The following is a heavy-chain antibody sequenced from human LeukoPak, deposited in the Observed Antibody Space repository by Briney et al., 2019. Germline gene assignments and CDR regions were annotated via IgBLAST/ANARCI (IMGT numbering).Heavy chain of an antibody. CDR3: ARGLAAAGPYYFDY. Sequence: PSETLSLTCTVSGGSISSYYWSWIRQPAGKGLEWIGRIYTSGSTNYNPSLKSRVTISVDKSKNQFCLKLSSVTAADTAVYYCARGLAAAGPYYFDYWGQGTLVTVSS. CDR2: IYTSGST. J-gene: IGHJ4*02. V-gene: IGHV4-4*07. CDR1: GGSISSYY. D-gene: IGHD6-13*01.